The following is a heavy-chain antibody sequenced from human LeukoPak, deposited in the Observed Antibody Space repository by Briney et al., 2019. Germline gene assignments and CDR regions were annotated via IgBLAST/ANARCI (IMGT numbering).Heavy chain of an antibody. Sequence: GGSLRLSCAASGFTFTSYAMSWVRQAPGKGLEWVAVTSSDLNVKLYADSVKGRFTISRDNSRSTLYLQMNSLRPEDTAIYYCAREGYYGSGSPPSLYFDYWGQGTLVTVSS. V-gene: IGHV3-30*03. CDR2: TSSDLNVK. J-gene: IGHJ4*02. D-gene: IGHD3-10*01. CDR3: AREGYYGSGSPPSLYFDY. CDR1: GFTFTSYA.